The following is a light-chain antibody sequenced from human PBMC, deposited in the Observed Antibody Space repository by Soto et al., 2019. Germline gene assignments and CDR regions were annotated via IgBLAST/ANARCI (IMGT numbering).Light chain of an antibody. V-gene: IGKV1-39*01. CDR2: GAS. J-gene: IGKJ4*01. Sequence: DIQMTQSPSSLSASVGDRVTITCRASQNIDIYLHWYQQKPGTAPKLLIYGASSLQSGVPSRFSGSGSGTDFTLTIRSLQPEDYATYYCQQTSNTPQPFGGETKVEIK. CDR3: QQTSNTPQP. CDR1: QNIDIY.